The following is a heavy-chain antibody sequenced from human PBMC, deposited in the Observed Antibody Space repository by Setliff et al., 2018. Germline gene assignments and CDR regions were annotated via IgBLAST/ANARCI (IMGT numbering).Heavy chain of an antibody. Sequence: LRLSCAASGFTFSSCAMTWVRQAPGKGLEWVSSISGSGGTTYYAGSVKGRFSISRDNSRNMLYLQMNGLRAEDAALYYCAKNRGSGYVSGMTFGYSHPWATDSWGQGALVTVSS. D-gene: IGHD3-16*01. CDR2: ISGSGGTT. CDR1: GFTFSSCA. CDR3: AKNRGSGYVSGMTFGYSHPWATDS. V-gene: IGHV3-23*01. J-gene: IGHJ4*02.